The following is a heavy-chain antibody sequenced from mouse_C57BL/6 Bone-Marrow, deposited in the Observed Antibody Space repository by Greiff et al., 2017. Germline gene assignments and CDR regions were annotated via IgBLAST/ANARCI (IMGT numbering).Heavy chain of an antibody. J-gene: IGHJ4*01. V-gene: IGHV3-6*01. D-gene: IGHD1-1*01. CDR2: LSYDGSN. Sequence: EVHLVESGPGLVKPSQSLSLTCSVTGYSITSGYYWNWIRQFPGNKLEWMGYLSYDGSNNYNPSLKNRISITRDTSKNQFFLKLNSVTTEDTATYYCARIDTRNFTTVPYYYAMDYWGQGTSVTVSS. CDR3: ARIDTRNFTTVPYYYAMDY. CDR1: GYSITSGYY.